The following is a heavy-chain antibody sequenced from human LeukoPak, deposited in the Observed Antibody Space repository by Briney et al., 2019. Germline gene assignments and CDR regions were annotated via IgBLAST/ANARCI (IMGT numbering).Heavy chain of an antibody. CDR1: GYSFTSYW. Sequence: GESLKISCKGSGYSFTSYWIGWVRQMPGKGLEWMWIIYPGDSDTRYSPSFQGQVTISADQSISTAYLQWSSLKASDTAMYYCARMYYYDSSGYSLDYWGQGTLVTVSS. J-gene: IGHJ4*02. D-gene: IGHD3-22*01. CDR3: ARMYYYDSSGYSLDY. V-gene: IGHV5-51*01. CDR2: IYPGDSDT.